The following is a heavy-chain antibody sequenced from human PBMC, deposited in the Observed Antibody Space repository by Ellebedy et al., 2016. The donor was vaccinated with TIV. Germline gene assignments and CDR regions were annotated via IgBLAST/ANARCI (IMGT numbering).Heavy chain of an antibody. V-gene: IGHV1-2*04. CDR3: ARALRSRGSNGEWGY. CDR2: INPNSGGT. D-gene: IGHD3-10*01. Sequence: AASVKVSCKASGYTFTSYYMHWVRQAPGQGLEWMGWINPNSGGTNYEQKFQGWVTMTRDTSISTAYMELSRLRSDDTAVYDCARALRSRGSNGEWGYWGQGTLVTVSS. J-gene: IGHJ4*02. CDR1: GYTFTSYY.